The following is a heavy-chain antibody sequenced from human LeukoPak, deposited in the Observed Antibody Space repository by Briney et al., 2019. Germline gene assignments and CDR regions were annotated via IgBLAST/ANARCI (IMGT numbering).Heavy chain of an antibody. CDR2: VRYDGSNK. CDR1: GFTFSSYG. CDR3: AKDPGGGEFAFDY. V-gene: IGHV3-30*02. Sequence: GGSLRLSCAASGFTFSSYGMHWVRQAPGKGLEWVAFVRYDGSNKYYADSVKGRFTISRDNSKNTLYLQMNSLRAEDTAVYYCAKDPGGGEFAFDYWGQGTLVTVSS. D-gene: IGHD2-15*01. J-gene: IGHJ4*02.